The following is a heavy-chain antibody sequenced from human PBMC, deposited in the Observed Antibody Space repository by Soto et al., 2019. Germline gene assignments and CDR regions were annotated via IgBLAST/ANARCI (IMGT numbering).Heavy chain of an antibody. D-gene: IGHD5-18*01. CDR3: ARGPTQNSYGSLFDY. CDR2: IYYSGST. J-gene: IGHJ4*02. Sequence: PSETLSLTCTVSGGSISSGGYYWSWIRQHPGKGLEWIGYIYYSGSTYYNPSLKSRVTIPVDTSKNQFSLKLSSVTAADTAVYYCARGPTQNSYGSLFDYWGQGTLVTVSS. CDR1: GGSISSGGYY. V-gene: IGHV4-31*03.